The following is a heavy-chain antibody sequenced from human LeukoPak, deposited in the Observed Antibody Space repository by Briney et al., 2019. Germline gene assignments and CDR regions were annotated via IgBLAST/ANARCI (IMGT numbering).Heavy chain of an antibody. CDR1: GGSISSSSYY. CDR3: ARVLNPWFGEFAFDY. Sequence: SETLSLTCTVSGGSISSSSYYWGWIRQPPGKGLEWIGSIYYSGSTYYNPSLKSRVTISVDTSKNQFSLKLSSVTAADTAVYYCARVLNPWFGEFAFDYWGQGALVIVSS. V-gene: IGHV4-39*07. CDR2: IYYSGST. D-gene: IGHD3-10*01. J-gene: IGHJ4*02.